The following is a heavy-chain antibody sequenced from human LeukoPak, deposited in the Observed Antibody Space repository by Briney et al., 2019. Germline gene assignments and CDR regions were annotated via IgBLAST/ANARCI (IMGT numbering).Heavy chain of an antibody. CDR1: GYTFTDYY. J-gene: IGHJ6*03. CDR3: ARAPDTSYYYMDV. V-gene: IGHV1-69-2*01. Sequence: ASVKVSCKVSGYTFTDYYMHWVQQAPGKGLEWMGLVDPEDGETIYAEKFQGRVTITADTSTDTAYMELSSLRSEDTAVYYCARAPDTSYYYMDVWGKGTTVTVSS. D-gene: IGHD1-14*01. CDR2: VDPEDGET.